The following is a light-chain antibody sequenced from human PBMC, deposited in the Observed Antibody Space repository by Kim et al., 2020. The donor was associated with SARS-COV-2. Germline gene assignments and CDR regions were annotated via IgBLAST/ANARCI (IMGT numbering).Light chain of an antibody. CDR1: HSVDIS. Sequence: PGERTTLFCRASHSVDISLAWDQQAPGQPARLLIYVAAIRAAGVTDRFSGSGSGTYFTLTTASLAPEDFAVYYWQQRGSWPPALTFGGGTKVDIK. V-gene: IGKV3-11*01. CDR3: QQRGSWPPALT. J-gene: IGKJ4*01. CDR2: VAA.